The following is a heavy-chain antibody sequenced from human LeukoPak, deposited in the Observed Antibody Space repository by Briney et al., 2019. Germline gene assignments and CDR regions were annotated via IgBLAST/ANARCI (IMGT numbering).Heavy chain of an antibody. CDR1: GFSLSRHS. J-gene: IGHJ4*02. Sequence: GGSLRLSCEASGFSLSRHSMNWVRQAPGKGLEWISYISSSSNKKYYADSVKGRFTISRDNVKNSLYLEMNSLSAEDTAIYYCARNLDTESWDYYFDYWGQGTVVTVSS. CDR3: ARNLDTESWDYYFDY. D-gene: IGHD1-26*01. CDR2: ISSSSNKK. V-gene: IGHV3-48*01.